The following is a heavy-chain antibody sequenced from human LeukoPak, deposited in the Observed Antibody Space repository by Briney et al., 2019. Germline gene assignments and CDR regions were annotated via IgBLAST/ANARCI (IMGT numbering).Heavy chain of an antibody. J-gene: IGHJ4*02. CDR3: ATGGSYSGGLDY. Sequence: GASVKVSCKVSGYTLTELSMHWVRQAPGKGLEWMGGFDPEDGETIYAQKFQGRVTMTEDTSTDTAYMELSSLRSEDTAVYYCATGGSYSGGLDYWGQGTLVTVSS. CDR1: GYTLTELS. V-gene: IGHV1-24*01. CDR2: FDPEDGET. D-gene: IGHD1-26*01.